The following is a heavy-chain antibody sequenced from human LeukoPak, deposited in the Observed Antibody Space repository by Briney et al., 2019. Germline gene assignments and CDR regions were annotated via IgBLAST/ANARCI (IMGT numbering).Heavy chain of an antibody. CDR2: ISYDGSNK. V-gene: IGHV3-30*18. CDR3: AKDPGEYSGYDLLGGYDY. D-gene: IGHD5-12*01. J-gene: IGHJ4*02. CDR1: GFTFSSYG. Sequence: GGSLRLSCAASGFTFSSYGMHWVRQAPGKGLEWVAVISYDGSNKYYADSVKGRFTISRDNSKNTLYLQMDSLRAEDTAVYYCAKDPGEYSGYDLLGGYDYWGQGTLVTVSS.